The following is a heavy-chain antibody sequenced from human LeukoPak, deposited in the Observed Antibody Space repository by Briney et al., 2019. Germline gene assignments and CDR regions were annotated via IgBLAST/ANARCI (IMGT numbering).Heavy chain of an antibody. V-gene: IGHV3-20*04. J-gene: IGHJ4*02. Sequence: GGSLRLSCAASGFTFDDYGMSWVRQAPGKGLEWVSGINWNGGSTGYADSVKGRFTISRDNGKNSLYLQMNSLRAEDTALYYCARGSEVVTAIPWYFDYWGQGTLVTVSS. CDR3: ARGSEVVTAIPWYFDY. CDR2: INWNGGST. CDR1: GFTFDDYG. D-gene: IGHD2-21*02.